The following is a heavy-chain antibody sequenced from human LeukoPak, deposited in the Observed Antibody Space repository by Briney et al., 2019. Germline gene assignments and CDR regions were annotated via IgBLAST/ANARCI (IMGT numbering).Heavy chain of an antibody. V-gene: IGHV4-59*01. CDR3: ARRYKGPADV. J-gene: IGHJ6*02. Sequence: PSETLSLTCTVSGGSISGFYWSWIRQPPGKGLEWIGYVHYSGSTTYNPSLKSRVTISLDTSENQFSLNLNSVTAADTAVYYYARRYKGPADVWGQGTTVTVSS. CDR2: VHYSGST. CDR1: GGSISGFY. D-gene: IGHD1-14*01.